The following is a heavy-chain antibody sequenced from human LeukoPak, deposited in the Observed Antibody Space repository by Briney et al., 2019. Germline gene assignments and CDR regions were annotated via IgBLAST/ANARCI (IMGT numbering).Heavy chain of an antibody. CDR3: TTGLSGSGWVIDY. Sequence: PGGSLRLSCAASGFTFSSYAMHWVRQAPGKGLEWVGRIKSNTDGGTIDYAAPVKGRFTISRHDSKKTLYLQMNSLKTEDTAVYYCTTGLSGSGWVIDYWGQGTLVTVSS. J-gene: IGHJ4*02. CDR2: IKSNTDGGTI. D-gene: IGHD6-19*01. V-gene: IGHV3-15*01. CDR1: GFTFSSYA.